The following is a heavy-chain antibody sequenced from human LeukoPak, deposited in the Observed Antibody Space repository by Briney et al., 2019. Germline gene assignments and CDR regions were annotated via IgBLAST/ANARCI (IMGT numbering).Heavy chain of an antibody. CDR2: IYYSGST. CDR3: ARRSDYVLTFDY. D-gene: IGHD3-16*01. J-gene: IGHJ4*02. Sequence: NTSETLSLTCTVSGGSISSSSYYWGWIRQPPGKGLEWIGSIYYSGSTYYNPSLKSRVTISVDTSKNQFSLKLSSVTAADTAVYYCARRSDYVLTFDYWGQGTLVTVSS. V-gene: IGHV4-39*01. CDR1: GGSISSSSYY.